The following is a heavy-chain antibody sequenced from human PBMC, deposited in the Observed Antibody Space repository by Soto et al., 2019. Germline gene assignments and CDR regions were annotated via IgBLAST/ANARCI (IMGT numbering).Heavy chain of an antibody. CDR2: ISYDGSNK. D-gene: IGHD3-22*01. V-gene: IGHV3-30*18. Sequence: PGGSLRLSCAASGFTFSSYGMHWVRQAPGKGLEWVAVISYDGSNKYYADSVKGRFTISRDNSKNTLYLQMNSLRAEDTAVYYCAEDLLYESSGYYGMGGMDGWGQGTTVTVSS. J-gene: IGHJ6*02. CDR3: AEDLLYESSGYYGMGGMDG. CDR1: GFTFSSYG.